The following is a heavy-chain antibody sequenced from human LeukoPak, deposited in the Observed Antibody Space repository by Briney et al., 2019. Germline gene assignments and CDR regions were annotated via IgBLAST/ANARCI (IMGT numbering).Heavy chain of an antibody. D-gene: IGHD2-15*01. Sequence: ASVKVSCKASGFTFTSYDINWVRQASGQGLEWMGWMNPNNGNTGYAQKFQGRVTMTRDTSISTAYMELRDLRSEDTAVYYCARDWQGYCSGGSCYPTSDYWGQGTLVTVSS. CDR3: ARDWQGYCSGGSCYPTSDY. V-gene: IGHV1-8*01. J-gene: IGHJ4*02. CDR1: GFTFTSYD. CDR2: MNPNNGNT.